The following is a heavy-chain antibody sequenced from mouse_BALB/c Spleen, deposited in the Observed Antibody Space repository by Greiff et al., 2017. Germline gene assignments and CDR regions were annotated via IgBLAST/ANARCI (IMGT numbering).Heavy chain of an antibody. CDR3: ASRGNYFYAMDY. CDR2: IDPENGNT. Sequence: VTLKESGAELVRPGALVKLSCKASGFNIKDYYMHWVKQRPEQGLEWIGWIDPENGNTIYDPKFQGKASITADTSSNTAYLQLSSLTSEDTAVYYCASRGNYFYAMDYWGQGTSVTVSS. J-gene: IGHJ4*01. D-gene: IGHD2-1*01. CDR1: GFNIKDYY. V-gene: IGHV14-1*02.